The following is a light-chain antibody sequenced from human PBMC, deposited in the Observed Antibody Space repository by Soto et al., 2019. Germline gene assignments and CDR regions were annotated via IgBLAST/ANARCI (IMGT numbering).Light chain of an antibody. V-gene: IGKV1-5*03. CDR3: QQYDSYPYT. J-gene: IGKJ2*01. CDR1: QSIGNW. Sequence: DIQMTQSPSTLSASEGDRVTITCRASQSIGNWLAWYQQKTGKAPKLLIYKASILQSRVPARFSGTGSGTEFNLTNSSLQPDDFATYYCQQYDSYPYTFSQGTKLDIK. CDR2: KAS.